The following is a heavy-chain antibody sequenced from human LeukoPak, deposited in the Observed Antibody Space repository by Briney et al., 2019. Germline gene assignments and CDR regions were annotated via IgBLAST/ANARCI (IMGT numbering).Heavy chain of an antibody. CDR3: ATSSSVTHTRDP. V-gene: IGHV1-2*02. Sequence: ASVKVSCKASGYGFSDVYFNWVRQAPGQGLEWMGWINPYSGASKYAQRFQGRVSMDASIDTAYLELSWLTSDDTAVYYCATSSSVTHTRDPWGPETLVTVSS. D-gene: IGHD5/OR15-5a*01. J-gene: IGHJ5*02. CDR2: INPYSGAS. CDR1: GYGFSDVY.